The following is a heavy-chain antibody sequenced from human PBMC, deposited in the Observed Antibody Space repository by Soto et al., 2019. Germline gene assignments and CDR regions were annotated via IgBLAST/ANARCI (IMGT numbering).Heavy chain of an antibody. CDR3: VKGATGGPRGYFDL. J-gene: IGHJ2*01. Sequence: QVQLVESGGGVVQPGRSLRLSCAASGFTFNTYGMHWVRQAPGKGLEWVAVTSYDGSNKYYADSVKGRFTISRDNAKNTLYVEINSLRVEDTAVYYCVKGATGGPRGYFDLWGRGTLVTVSS. D-gene: IGHD3-16*01. CDR1: GFTFNTYG. CDR2: TSYDGSNK. V-gene: IGHV3-30*18.